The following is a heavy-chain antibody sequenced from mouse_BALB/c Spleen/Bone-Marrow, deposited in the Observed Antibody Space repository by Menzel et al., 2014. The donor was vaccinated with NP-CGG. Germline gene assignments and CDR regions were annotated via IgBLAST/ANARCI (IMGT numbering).Heavy chain of an antibody. D-gene: IGHD2-1*01. V-gene: IGHV1-31*01. J-gene: IGHJ3*01. Sequence: VQLQQSGPELVKPGASVEISCKASGYSFTAYYIHWVKQSHVKSLEWIGRINPYNGATSYNQNFKDKASLTVDKSSSTAYMELXSXXXEXSXVXXXXRXGNYGWFAXWGQGTLVTVSA. CDR3: XRXGNYGWFAX. CDR2: INPYNGAT. CDR1: GYSFTAYY.